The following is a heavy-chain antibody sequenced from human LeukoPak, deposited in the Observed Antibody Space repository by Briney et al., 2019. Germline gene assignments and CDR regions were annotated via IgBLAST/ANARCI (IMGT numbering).Heavy chain of an antibody. CDR1: GFTFSSYW. Sequence: PGGSLRLSCAASGFTFSSYWMHWVRQAPGKGLVWVSRIKTDGSSTSYADSGKGRFTISRDNAKNTLYLQMNSLRAEDTAVYYCARDPGRFGECDYWGQGTLVTVSS. V-gene: IGHV3-74*01. J-gene: IGHJ4*02. D-gene: IGHD3-10*01. CDR2: IKTDGSST. CDR3: ARDPGRFGECDY.